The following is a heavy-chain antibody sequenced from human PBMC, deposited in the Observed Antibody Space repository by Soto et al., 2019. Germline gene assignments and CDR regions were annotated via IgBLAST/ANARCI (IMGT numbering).Heavy chain of an antibody. J-gene: IGHJ6*03. CDR1: GFTFTSSA. V-gene: IGHV1-58*01. Sequence: GASVKVSCKASGFTFTSSAVQWVRQARGQRLEWIGWIVVGSGNTNYAQKFQERVTITRDMSTSTAYMELSSLRSEDTAVYYCARASFGESPPAYYYYMDVWGKGTTVTVSS. D-gene: IGHD3-10*01. CDR2: IVVGSGNT. CDR3: ARASFGESPPAYYYYMDV.